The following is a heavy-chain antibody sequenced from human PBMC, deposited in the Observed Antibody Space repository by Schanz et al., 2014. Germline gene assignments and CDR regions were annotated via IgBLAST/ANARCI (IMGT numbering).Heavy chain of an antibody. CDR3: ARDFSAYVGNYFDY. V-gene: IGHV1-8*01. Sequence: QVQLVQSGAEVKKPGASVGVSCKASGYTFTSYDINWVRQAPGQGLEWLGWMNPNSGDTNYAQKFQGRVTMTRDTSTSTVYMELSSLRSEDTAVYYCARDFSAYVGNYFDYWGQGTLVTVSS. J-gene: IGHJ4*02. CDR2: MNPNSGDT. CDR1: GYTFTSYD. D-gene: IGHD5-12*01.